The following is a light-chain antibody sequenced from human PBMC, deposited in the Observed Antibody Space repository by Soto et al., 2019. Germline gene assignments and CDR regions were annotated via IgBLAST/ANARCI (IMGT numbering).Light chain of an antibody. CDR1: ISDIGGYNF. V-gene: IGLV2-14*01. J-gene: IGLJ2*01. CDR3: ASYTRTTTLV. CDR2: DVN. Sequence: QSALTQPASVSGSPGQSITISCTGTISDIGGYNFISWYQNHPGKAPKLVIYDVNNRPSGISYRFSGSKSGNTASLTISGLQAEDEADYYCASYTRTTTLVFGGGTKLTVL.